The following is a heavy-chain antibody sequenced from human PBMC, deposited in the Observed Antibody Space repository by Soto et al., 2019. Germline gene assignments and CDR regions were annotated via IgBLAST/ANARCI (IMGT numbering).Heavy chain of an antibody. Sequence: QVQLVESGGGVVQPGTSLRVSCAASGFTFSSSGMHWVRQATGKGLEWVTVISYDGINRYYADSVKGRFTISRDNSKNTLYLQMNSLRAEDTAVYHCAKDSDSGGFDYWGQGTLVTVSS. CDR1: GFTFSSSG. CDR3: AKDSDSGGFDY. D-gene: IGHD2-15*01. J-gene: IGHJ4*02. V-gene: IGHV3-30*18. CDR2: ISYDGINR.